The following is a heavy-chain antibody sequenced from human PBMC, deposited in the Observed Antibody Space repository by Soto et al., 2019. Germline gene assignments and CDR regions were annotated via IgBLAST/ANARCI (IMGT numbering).Heavy chain of an antibody. CDR2: IYWDDDK. CDR3: AHTPFFGDKLDY. V-gene: IGHV2-5*02. J-gene: IGHJ4*02. D-gene: IGHD2-21*01. CDR1: GFSLSTGGVG. Sequence: SGPTLVNPTQTLTLTCSFSGFSLSTGGVGVGWIRQPPGKALEWLALIYWDDDKRYNPSLKSRLTITKDTSKNQVVLTMTNMDPVDTATYFCAHTPFFGDKLDYWGQGTLVTVSS.